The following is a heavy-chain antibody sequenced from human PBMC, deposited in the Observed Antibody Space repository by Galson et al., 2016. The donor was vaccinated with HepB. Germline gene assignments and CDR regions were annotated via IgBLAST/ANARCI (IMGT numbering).Heavy chain of an antibody. CDR3: AREAHSYGSYYYSYGMDV. CDR2: MYSSGST. V-gene: IGHV4-31*03. Sequence: TLSLTCTVSGGSISSGNYYWSWIRQHPGKGLEWIGYMYSSGSTDYTPSLKSRVTISLDTSKNQFSLKLSSVTAADTAVYYCAREAHSYGSYYYSYGMDVWGQGTTVTVSS. CDR1: GGSISSGNYY. J-gene: IGHJ6*02. D-gene: IGHD5-18*01.